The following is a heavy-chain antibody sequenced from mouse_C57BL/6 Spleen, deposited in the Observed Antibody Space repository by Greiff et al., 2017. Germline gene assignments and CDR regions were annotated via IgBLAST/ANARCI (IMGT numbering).Heavy chain of an antibody. CDR1: GYSITSGYY. J-gene: IGHJ4*01. D-gene: IGHD2-3*01. Sequence: EVHLVESGPGLVKPSQSLSLTCSVTGYSITSGYYWNWIRQFPGNKLEWMGYISYDGSNNYNPSLKNRISITRDTSKNQFFLKLNSVTTEDTATYYCARADGYLYAMDYWGQGTSVTVSS. CDR2: ISYDGSN. CDR3: ARADGYLYAMDY. V-gene: IGHV3-6*01.